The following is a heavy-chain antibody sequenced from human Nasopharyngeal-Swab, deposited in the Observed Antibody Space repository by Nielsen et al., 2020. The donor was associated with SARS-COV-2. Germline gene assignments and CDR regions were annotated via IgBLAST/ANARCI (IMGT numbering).Heavy chain of an antibody. D-gene: IGHD1-26*01. Sequence: ASVKVSCKASGYTFTSYYMHWVRQAPGQGLEWMGIINPSGGSTSYAQKFQGRVTMTRDTSTSTVYMELSRLRSEDTAVYYCARVVGATRDAFDIWGQGTMVTVSS. J-gene: IGHJ3*02. V-gene: IGHV1-46*01. CDR2: INPSGGST. CDR1: GYTFTSYY. CDR3: ARVVGATRDAFDI.